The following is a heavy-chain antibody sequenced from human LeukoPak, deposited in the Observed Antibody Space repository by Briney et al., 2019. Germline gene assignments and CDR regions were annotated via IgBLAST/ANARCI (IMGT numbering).Heavy chain of an antibody. CDR2: INPNSGGT. CDR3: ARDKVRGELEGDI. V-gene: IGHV1-2*02. D-gene: IGHD1-1*01. CDR1: GYTFTGYY. Sequence: ASVKVSCKASGYTFTGYYMHWVRQAPGQGFEWLGWINPNSGGTNYAQKFQGRVTMTRDTSISTAYMELSRLRSDDTAVYYCARDKVRGELEGDIWGQGTMVTVSS. J-gene: IGHJ3*02.